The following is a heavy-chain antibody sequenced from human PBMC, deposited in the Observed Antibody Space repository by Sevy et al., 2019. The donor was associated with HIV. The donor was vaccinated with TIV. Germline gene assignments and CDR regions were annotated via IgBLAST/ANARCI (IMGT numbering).Heavy chain of an antibody. CDR3: ARDSSPGITLFDY. V-gene: IGHV3-33*01. Sequence: GGSLRLSCAASGFTFSAYGMHWIRQAPGKGLEWVAVIWFDDSKEYYGDSVKGRFSIFRDNSKNTLYLQMNSLRAEDTALHYCARDSSPGITLFDYWGQGSLVTVSS. CDR1: GFTFSAYG. CDR2: IWFDDSKE. J-gene: IGHJ4*02. D-gene: IGHD1-20*01.